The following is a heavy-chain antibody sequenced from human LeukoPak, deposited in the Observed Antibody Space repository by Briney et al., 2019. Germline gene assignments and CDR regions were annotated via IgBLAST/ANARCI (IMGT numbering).Heavy chain of an antibody. CDR2: IYSGGST. Sequence: PGGSLRLSCAASGFTVSSNYMSWVRQAPGKGLEWVSVIYSGGSTYYADSVKGRFTISRDNSKNALYLQMNSLRAEDTAVYYCARELIDPRAFDIWGQGTMVTVSS. CDR3: ARELIDPRAFDI. D-gene: IGHD3-16*02. J-gene: IGHJ3*02. V-gene: IGHV3-66*02. CDR1: GFTVSSNY.